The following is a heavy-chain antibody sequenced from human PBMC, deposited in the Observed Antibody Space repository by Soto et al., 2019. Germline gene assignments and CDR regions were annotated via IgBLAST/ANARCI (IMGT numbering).Heavy chain of an antibody. CDR3: ARGGNYGDYFDY. Sequence: LRLSCAASGFTFSDYYMSWIRQAPGKGLEWVSYISSSSSYTNYADSVKGRFTISRDNAKNSLYLQMNSLRAEDTAVYYCARGGNYGDYFDYWGQGTLVTVSS. V-gene: IGHV3-11*06. D-gene: IGHD4-17*01. CDR1: GFTFSDYY. CDR2: ISSSSSYT. J-gene: IGHJ4*02.